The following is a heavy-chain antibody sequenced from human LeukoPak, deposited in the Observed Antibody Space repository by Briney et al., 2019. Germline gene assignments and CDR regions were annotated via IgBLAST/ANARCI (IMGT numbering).Heavy chain of an antibody. CDR3: ARRIPLYYGSGSFDY. CDR1: GGSFSGYY. V-gene: IGHV4-34*01. Sequence: SETLSLTCAVYGGSFSGYYWSWIRQPPGKGLEWIGEINHSGSTNYNPSLKSRVTISVDTSKNQFSLKLSSVTAADTAVYYCARRIPLYYGSGSFDYWGQGTLVTVSS. J-gene: IGHJ4*02. D-gene: IGHD3-10*01. CDR2: INHSGST.